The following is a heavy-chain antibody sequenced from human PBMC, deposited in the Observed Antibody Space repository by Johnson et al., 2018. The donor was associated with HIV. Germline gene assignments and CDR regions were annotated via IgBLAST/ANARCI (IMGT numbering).Heavy chain of an antibody. Sequence: VESGGGLVQPGGSLRLSCAASGFTFSSYAMHWVRQAPGKGLEWVAVISYDGSNKYYADSVKGRFTIYRDNSKNTLYLQMNSVRAEDTAVYYCAKDWAYSSSWYDEGLAFDIWGQGTMVTVSS. CDR2: ISYDGSNK. V-gene: IGHV3-30-3*02. CDR1: GFTFSSYA. D-gene: IGHD6-13*01. CDR3: AKDWAYSSSWYDEGLAFDI. J-gene: IGHJ3*02.